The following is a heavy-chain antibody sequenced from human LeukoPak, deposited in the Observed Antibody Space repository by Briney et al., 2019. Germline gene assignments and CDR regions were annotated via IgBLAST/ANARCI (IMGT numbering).Heavy chain of an antibody. CDR2: IYHSGST. V-gene: IGHV4-38-2*01. Sequence: PSETLSLTCAVSGYSISSGYYWGWIRQPPGKGLEWIGSIYHSGSTYYNPSLKSRVTISVDTSKNQSSLKLSSVTAADTAVYYCASPGYSYENLQLQFDYWGQGTLVTVSS. CDR1: GYSISSGYY. J-gene: IGHJ4*02. D-gene: IGHD5-18*01. CDR3: ASPGYSYENLQLQFDY.